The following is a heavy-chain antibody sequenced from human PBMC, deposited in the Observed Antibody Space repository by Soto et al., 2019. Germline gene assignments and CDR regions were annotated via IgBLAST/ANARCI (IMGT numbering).Heavy chain of an antibody. Sequence: QVQLVESGGGVVQPGRSLRLSCAASGFTFSTYTMHWVRQASGKGLEWVALISYDGSKEYYADSVKGRFTISRDNSRNTLYLQMNNLRPEDTAVYYCARERMDDVVVVAAFMDVWGRGSTVTVSS. V-gene: IGHV3-30-3*01. CDR2: ISYDGSKE. CDR1: GFTFSTYT. J-gene: IGHJ6*02. D-gene: IGHD2-15*01. CDR3: ARERMDDVVVVAAFMDV.